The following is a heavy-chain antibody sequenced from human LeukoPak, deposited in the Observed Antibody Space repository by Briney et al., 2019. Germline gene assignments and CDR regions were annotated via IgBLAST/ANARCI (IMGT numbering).Heavy chain of an antibody. CDR3: ARDAISGVVTQYYFDY. Sequence: GASVKVSCKASGGTFSSYAISWVRQAPGQGLEWMGRIIPILGIANYAQKFQGRVTITADKSTSTAYMELSSLRSEDTAVYYCARDAISGVVTQYYFDYWGQGTLVTVSS. V-gene: IGHV1-69*04. CDR1: GGTFSSYA. D-gene: IGHD3-3*01. CDR2: IIPILGIA. J-gene: IGHJ4*02.